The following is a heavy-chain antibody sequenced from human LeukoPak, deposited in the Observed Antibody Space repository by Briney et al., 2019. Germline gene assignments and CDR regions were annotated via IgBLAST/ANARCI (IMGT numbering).Heavy chain of an antibody. CDR3: ARLYGDPHFDY. CDR2: IYYSGTT. D-gene: IGHD4-17*01. CDR1: GASISSSSYY. V-gene: IGHV4-61*05. Sequence: PSETLSLTCTVSGASISSSSYYWGWIRQPPGRGLEWIGYIYYSGTTNYNPSLKSRVTISVDMSKNQFSLKLNSVTAADTAVYYCARLYGDPHFDYWGQGTLVTVSS. J-gene: IGHJ4*02.